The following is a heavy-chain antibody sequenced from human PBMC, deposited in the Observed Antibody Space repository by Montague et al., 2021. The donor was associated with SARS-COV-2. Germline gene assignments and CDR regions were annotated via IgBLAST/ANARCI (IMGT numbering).Heavy chain of an antibody. CDR1: GGSISSYY. Sequence: SETLSLTYTVSGGSISSYYWSWIRQPPGKGLEWIGYIYYSGSTDYNPSLKSRVTISVDTSKNQLSLRLRSVTAADTAVYYCARHSGYYDRSGYYDYWGQGTLVTVSS. CDR3: ARHSGYYDRSGYYDY. J-gene: IGHJ4*02. CDR2: IYYSGST. D-gene: IGHD3-22*01. V-gene: IGHV4-59*08.